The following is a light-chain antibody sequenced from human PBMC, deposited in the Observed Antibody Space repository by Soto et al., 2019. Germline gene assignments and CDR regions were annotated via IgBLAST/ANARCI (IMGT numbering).Light chain of an antibody. CDR3: QQYNDWPPRT. Sequence: EIVMTQSPATLSMSPGERATLSCRASQSVNRNLAWYQQKPGQAPRLLIYGASTRATAIPVRFSGSGSGTEITLTISSLQSEDFAVYYCQQYNDWPPRTFGQGTKVEIK. V-gene: IGKV3-15*01. CDR2: GAS. J-gene: IGKJ1*01. CDR1: QSVNRN.